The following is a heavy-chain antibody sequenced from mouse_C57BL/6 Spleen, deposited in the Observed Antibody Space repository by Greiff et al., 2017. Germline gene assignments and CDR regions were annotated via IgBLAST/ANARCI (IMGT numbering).Heavy chain of an antibody. J-gene: IGHJ1*03. V-gene: IGHV1-52*01. CDR2: IDPSDSET. CDR1: GYTFTSYW. Sequence: QVQLKQPGAELVRPGSSVKLSCKASGYTFTSYWMHWVKQRPIQGLEWIGNIDPSDSETHYNQKFKDKATLTVDKSSSTAYMQLSSLTSEDSAVYYCARQYCGSSPYWYFDVWGTGTTVTVSS. D-gene: IGHD1-1*01. CDR3: ARQYCGSSPYWYFDV.